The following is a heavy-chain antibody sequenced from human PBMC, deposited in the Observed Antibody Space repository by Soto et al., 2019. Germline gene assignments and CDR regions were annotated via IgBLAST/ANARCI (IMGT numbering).Heavy chain of an antibody. V-gene: IGHV3-30*03. Sequence: GSLRLSCVASGFTFSNFGVHWIRQAPGKGLEWVAVITYDGRNKYYADSVKGRFTISRDNSKNTLYLQMNGLRVDDTAFYYCATDLGRTVGASWGQGTLVTVSS. D-gene: IGHD1-26*01. J-gene: IGHJ5*02. CDR3: ATDLGRTVGAS. CDR2: ITYDGRNK. CDR1: GFTFSNFG.